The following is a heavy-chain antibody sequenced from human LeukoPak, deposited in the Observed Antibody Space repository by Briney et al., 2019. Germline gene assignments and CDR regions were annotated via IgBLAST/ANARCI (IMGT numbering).Heavy chain of an antibody. Sequence: GRSWRPSCVASGFTLSSYNMKWVRQAPGKGLEWVSSISSSSSYIYYADSVKGRFTISRDNAKNSLYLQMNSLRAEDTAVYYCARGYSSSSSGYDYWGQGTLVTVSS. V-gene: IGHV3-21*01. CDR1: GFTLSSYN. J-gene: IGHJ4*02. D-gene: IGHD6-6*01. CDR3: ARGYSSSSSGYDY. CDR2: ISSSSSYI.